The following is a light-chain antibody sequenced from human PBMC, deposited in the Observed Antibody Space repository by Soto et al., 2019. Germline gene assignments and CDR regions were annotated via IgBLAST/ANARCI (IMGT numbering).Light chain of an antibody. CDR1: SSDVGGYNY. CDR3: NAYTSSSIEYV. CDR2: EVS. J-gene: IGLJ1*01. Sequence: QSALTQPASVSGSPGQSITISCTGTSSDVGGYNYVPWYQQHPGKAPKLMIYEVSNRTSGVSNRFSGSKSGNTASLTISGLQAEDEADYYCNAYTSSSIEYVFGTGTKLTVL. V-gene: IGLV2-14*01.